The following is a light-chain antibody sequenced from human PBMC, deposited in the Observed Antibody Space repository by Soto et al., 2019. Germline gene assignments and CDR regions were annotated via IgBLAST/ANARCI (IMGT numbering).Light chain of an antibody. CDR1: QPIRGAN. CDR2: GAS. CDR3: QQSDTTPLT. Sequence: DILLTQSPSSLSGFVGDTVIITCRASQPIRGANVNWFQQQPGKAPKFLISGASKVQPEVPSRFSVTGSGTEFALTISSLQPEDLATYFCQQSDTTPLTFGGGTRV. V-gene: IGKV1-39*01. J-gene: IGKJ4*01.